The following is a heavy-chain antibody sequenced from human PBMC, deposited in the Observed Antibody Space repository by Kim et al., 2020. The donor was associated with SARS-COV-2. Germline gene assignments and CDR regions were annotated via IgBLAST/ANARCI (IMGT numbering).Heavy chain of an antibody. CDR3: ARDGPGVVVPAATGAFDI. V-gene: IGHV3-33*01. D-gene: IGHD2-2*01. CDR2: IWYDGSNK. Sequence: GGSLRLSCAASGFTFSSYGMHWVRQAPGKGLEWVAVIWYDGSNKYYADSVKGRFTISRDNSKNTLYLQMNSLRAEDTAVYYCARDGPGVVVPAATGAFDIWGQGTMVTVSS. CDR1: GFTFSSYG. J-gene: IGHJ3*02.